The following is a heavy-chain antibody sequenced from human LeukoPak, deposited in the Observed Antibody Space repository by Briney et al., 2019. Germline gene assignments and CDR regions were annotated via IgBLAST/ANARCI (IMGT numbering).Heavy chain of an antibody. V-gene: IGHV2-70*11. J-gene: IGHJ4*02. Sequence: ESGPALMKPSKTLTLTRKFSGLSLRPSGMCVSWIHQPPGKALEWLARIDWDDDKYYSTSLKTRLTISKDTSKNQVVLTMTNKDPVDTATYYCARIRWRKLEWLLDYWGQGTLVAVSS. CDR2: IDWDDDK. CDR1: GLSLRPSGMC. CDR3: ARIRWRKLEWLLDY. D-gene: IGHD3-3*01.